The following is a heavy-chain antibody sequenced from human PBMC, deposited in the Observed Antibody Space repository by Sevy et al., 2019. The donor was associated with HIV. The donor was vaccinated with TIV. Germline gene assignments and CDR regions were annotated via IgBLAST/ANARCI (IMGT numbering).Heavy chain of an antibody. D-gene: IGHD2-2*01. Sequence: ASVNVSCKASGYTFTGYYMHWVRQAPGQGLEWMGWINPNSGGTNYSQKFQGRVTMTRDTSISTAYMELSRLRSDDTAVYYCARDTGCSSTSCYDAFDIWGQGTMVTVSS. CDR3: ARDTGCSSTSCYDAFDI. CDR2: INPNSGGT. CDR1: GYTFTGYY. J-gene: IGHJ3*02. V-gene: IGHV1-2*02.